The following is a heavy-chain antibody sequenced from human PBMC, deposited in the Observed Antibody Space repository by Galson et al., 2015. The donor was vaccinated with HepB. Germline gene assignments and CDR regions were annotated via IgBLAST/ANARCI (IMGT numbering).Heavy chain of an antibody. D-gene: IGHD1-14*01. Sequence: SVKVSCKASGYTFTSYAMHWVRQAPGQRLEWMGWINAGNGNTKYSQKFQGRVTITRDTSASTAYMELSSLRSEDTAVYYCARNRYYYYYMDVWGKGTTVTVSS. V-gene: IGHV1-3*01. CDR1: GYTFTSYA. CDR3: ARNRYYYYYMDV. J-gene: IGHJ6*03. CDR2: INAGNGNT.